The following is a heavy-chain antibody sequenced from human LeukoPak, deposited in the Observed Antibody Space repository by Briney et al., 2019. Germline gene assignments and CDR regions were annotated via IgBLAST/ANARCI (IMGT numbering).Heavy chain of an antibody. Sequence: PGGSLRLSCAASGFTFSSYEMNWVRQAPGKGLERVSYISSSGSTIYYADSVKGRFTISRDNAKNSLYLQMTSLRAEDTAVYYCARTFGKVVTFDYWGQGTLVTVSS. CDR1: GFTFSSYE. CDR3: ARTFGKVVTFDY. CDR2: ISSSGSTI. V-gene: IGHV3-48*03. J-gene: IGHJ4*02. D-gene: IGHD3-22*01.